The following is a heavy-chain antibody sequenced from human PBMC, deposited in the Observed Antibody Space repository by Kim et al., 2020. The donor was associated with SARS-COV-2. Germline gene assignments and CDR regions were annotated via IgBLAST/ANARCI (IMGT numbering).Heavy chain of an antibody. V-gene: IGHV1-2*02. J-gene: IGHJ4*02. CDR3: ARVGRSSGSYYFDY. D-gene: IGHD6-19*01. Sequence: AQKFQGRVTMTRETSISTDYMELSRLRSDDTAVYYCARVGRSSGSYYFDYWGQGTLVTVSS.